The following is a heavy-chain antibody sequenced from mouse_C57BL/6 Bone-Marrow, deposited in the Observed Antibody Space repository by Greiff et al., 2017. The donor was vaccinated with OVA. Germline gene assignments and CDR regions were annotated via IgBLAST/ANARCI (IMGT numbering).Heavy chain of an antibody. J-gene: IGHJ3*01. CDR2: INPYNGDT. CDR3: ARDPWFAY. CDR1: GYSFTGYF. Sequence: EVQLQESGPELVKPGDSVKISCKASGYSFTGYFMNWVMQSHGKSLEWIGRINPYNGDTFYNQKFKGKATLTVDKSSSTAHMELRSLTSEDSAVYYCARDPWFAYWGQGTLVTVSA. V-gene: IGHV1-20*01.